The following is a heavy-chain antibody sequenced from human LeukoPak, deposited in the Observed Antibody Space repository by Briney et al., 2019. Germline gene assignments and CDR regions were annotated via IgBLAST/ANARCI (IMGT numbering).Heavy chain of an antibody. CDR2: ISSSGSTI. CDR1: GFTFSDYY. V-gene: IGHV3-11*01. Sequence: PGGSLRLSCAASGFTFSDYYMSWIRQAPGKGLEWVSYISSSGSTIYYADSVKGRFTISRDNAKNSLYLQMNSLRAEDTAVYYCGGGPWGHYYYYYMDVWGKGTTVTVSS. CDR3: GGGPWGHYYYYYMDV. D-gene: IGHD2-15*01. J-gene: IGHJ6*03.